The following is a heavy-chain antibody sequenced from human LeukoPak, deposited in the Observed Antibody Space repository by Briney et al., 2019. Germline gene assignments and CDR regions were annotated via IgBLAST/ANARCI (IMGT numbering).Heavy chain of an antibody. Sequence: GGSLRLSCAASGFTVSSNYMTWVRQAPGKGLEWVSIIYSGGSTFYADSVKGGFTISRDNAKNSLYLQMNSLRAEDTAVYYCARISPYSSSSRRGTDYWGQGTLVTVSS. CDR1: GFTVSSNY. V-gene: IGHV3-66*01. J-gene: IGHJ4*02. CDR2: IYSGGST. CDR3: ARISPYSSSSRRGTDY. D-gene: IGHD6-6*01.